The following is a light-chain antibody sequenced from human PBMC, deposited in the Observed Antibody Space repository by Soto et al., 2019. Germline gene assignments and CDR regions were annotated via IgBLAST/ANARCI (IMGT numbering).Light chain of an antibody. J-gene: IGKJ1*01. CDR2: SAS. V-gene: IGKV1-6*01. CDR1: QLIRND. CDR3: LQDYNYPQT. Sequence: IQMTQSPSSLSASVGERVTITCRASQLIRNDLGWYQQKPGEVPRLLIYSASTLQSGVPSRFSGSASGTDFTLTISSLQPEDSATYYCLQDYNYPQTFGLGTKVEIK.